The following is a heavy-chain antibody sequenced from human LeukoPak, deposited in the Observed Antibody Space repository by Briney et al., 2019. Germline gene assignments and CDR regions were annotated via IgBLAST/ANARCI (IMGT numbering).Heavy chain of an antibody. V-gene: IGHV4-39*07. CDR1: GGSISSSTYY. CDR2: IYYSGST. CDR3: ARDHPRYSNTYTNDPFDAFDI. J-gene: IGHJ3*02. Sequence: SETLSLTCTVSGGSISSSTYYWGWIRQPPGKGPEWIGSIYYSGSTYYNPSLKSRVTISLDTSKNQFSLKLSSVTAADTAVYYCARDHPRYSNTYTNDPFDAFDIWGQGTMVTVSS. D-gene: IGHD3-16*01.